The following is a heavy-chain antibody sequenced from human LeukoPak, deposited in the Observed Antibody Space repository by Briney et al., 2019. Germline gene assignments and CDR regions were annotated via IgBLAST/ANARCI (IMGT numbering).Heavy chain of an antibody. CDR3: ARTIVQLERHNYYYYYMDV. V-gene: IGHV1-69*13. Sequence: SVKLSCKASGGNLGSYAINWVRHAPGQGIEWMGGIIPVFAIANYAQKFQGRVTITADESTSSAYMELSSLRSEDTAVYYCARTIVQLERHNYYYYYMDVWGKGTTVTVSS. CDR2: IIPVFAIA. J-gene: IGHJ6*03. CDR1: GGNLGSYA. D-gene: IGHD1-1*01.